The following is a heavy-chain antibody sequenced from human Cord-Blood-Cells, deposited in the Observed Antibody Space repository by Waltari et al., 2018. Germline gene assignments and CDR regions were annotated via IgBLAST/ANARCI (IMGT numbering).Heavy chain of an antibody. CDR2: INPNSGGT. CDR1: GYTFPGYY. CDR3: ARDLLRHLKEYNWFDP. V-gene: IGHV1-2*02. Sequence: QVQLVQSGAEVKKPGASVTVSCKASGYTFPGYYMHWVRQAPGQGLEWMGWINPNSGGTNYAQKFQGRVTMTRDTSISTAYMELSRLRSDDTAVYYCARDLLRHLKEYNWFDPWGQGTLVTVSS. D-gene: IGHD2-15*01. J-gene: IGHJ5*02.